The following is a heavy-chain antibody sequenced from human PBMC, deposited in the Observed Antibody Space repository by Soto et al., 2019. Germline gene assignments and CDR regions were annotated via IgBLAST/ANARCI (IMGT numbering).Heavy chain of an antibody. J-gene: IGHJ3*01. CDR2: LYDVDGS. D-gene: IGHD1-1*01. CDR1: GLTISGKKY. CDR3: ATWHELEHAYDV. V-gene: IGHV3-53*01. Sequence: DVQLVESGGGLIQPGESLRLSCAAFGLTISGKKYVAWVRQAPGKGLEWVSALYDVDGSFYADSVKGRFTTSSDSSKTTEYLQMNDLRPDDTAVYYCATWHELEHAYDVWGQGTTVTVSS.